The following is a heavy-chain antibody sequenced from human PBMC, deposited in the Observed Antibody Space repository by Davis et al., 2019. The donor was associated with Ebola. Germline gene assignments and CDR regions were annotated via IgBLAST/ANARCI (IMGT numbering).Heavy chain of an antibody. Sequence: GESLKISCKGSGYSFTSYWIGWVRQMPGKGLEWMGIIYPGDSDTRYSPSFQGQVTISADKSISTAYLQWSSLKASDTAMYYCARRTYYYDSSGYYYFDYWGQGTLVTVSS. CDR2: IYPGDSDT. D-gene: IGHD3-22*01. V-gene: IGHV5-51*01. CDR3: ARRTYYYDSSGYYYFDY. J-gene: IGHJ4*02. CDR1: GYSFTSYW.